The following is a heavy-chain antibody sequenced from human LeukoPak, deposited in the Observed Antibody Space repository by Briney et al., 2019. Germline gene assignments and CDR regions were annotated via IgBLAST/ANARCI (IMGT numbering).Heavy chain of an antibody. CDR3: ARSYDYYDSSGYWGDAFDI. J-gene: IGHJ3*02. CDR2: IYTSGST. D-gene: IGHD3-22*01. Sequence: SETLSLTCTVSGGSISSYYWSWIRQPAGKGLEWNGRIYTSGSTNYNPSLKSRVTMSVDTSKNQFSLKLSSVTAADTAVYYCARSYDYYDSSGYWGDAFDIWGQGTMVTVSS. CDR1: GGSISSYY. V-gene: IGHV4-4*07.